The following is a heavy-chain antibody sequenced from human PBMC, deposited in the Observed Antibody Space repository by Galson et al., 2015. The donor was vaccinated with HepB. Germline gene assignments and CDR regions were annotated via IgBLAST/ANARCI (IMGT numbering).Heavy chain of an antibody. Sequence: SLRLSCAASGFTFGDYAMSWFRQAPGKGLEWVGFIRSKAYGGTTEYAASVKGRLTISRDDSKSIAYLQMNSLKTEDTAVYYCTKDRHYYYDSSGAFFQHWGQGTLVTVSS. CDR2: IRSKAYGGTT. V-gene: IGHV3-49*03. J-gene: IGHJ1*01. CDR3: TKDRHYYYDSSGAFFQH. CDR1: GFTFGDYA. D-gene: IGHD3-22*01.